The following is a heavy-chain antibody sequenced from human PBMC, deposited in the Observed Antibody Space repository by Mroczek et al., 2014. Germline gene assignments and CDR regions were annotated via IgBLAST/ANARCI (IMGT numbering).Heavy chain of an antibody. CDR3: ARDRDIGYCSGGSCWGFDY. V-gene: IGHV3-30-3*01. D-gene: IGHD2-15*01. Sequence: QVQLVESGGGVVQPGRSLRLSCAASGFTFSSYAMHWVRQAPGKGLEWVAVISYDGSNKYYADSVKGRFTISRDNSKNTLYLQMNSLRAEDTAVYYCARDRDIGYCSGGSCWGFDYWGQGTPGHRLL. J-gene: IGHJ4*02. CDR1: GFTFSSYA. CDR2: ISYDGSNK.